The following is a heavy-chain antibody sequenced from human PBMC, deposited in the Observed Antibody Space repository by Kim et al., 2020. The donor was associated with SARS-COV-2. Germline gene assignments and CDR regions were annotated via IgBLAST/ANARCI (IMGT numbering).Heavy chain of an antibody. V-gene: IGHV3-21*01. CDR2: SSYI. J-gene: IGHJ4*02. D-gene: IGHD6-19*01. Sequence: SSYISYADSVKGRFTISRDNATNSLYLQMNSLRAEDTAVYYCGGSSGPDYWGQGTLVTVSS. CDR3: GGSSGPDY.